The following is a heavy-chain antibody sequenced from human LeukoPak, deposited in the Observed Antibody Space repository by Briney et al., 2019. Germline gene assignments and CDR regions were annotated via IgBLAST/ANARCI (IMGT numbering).Heavy chain of an antibody. CDR3: ARVRRDSGWYDYYYFDY. V-gene: IGHV1-46*01. J-gene: IGHJ4*02. CDR1: GYTFTSYY. CDR2: INPSGGST. Sequence: ASVKVSCKASGYTFTSYYMHWVRQAPGQGLEWMGIINPSGGSTSYAQKFQGRVTMTRDTSISTAYMELSRLRSDDTAVYYCARVRRDSGWYDYYYFDYWGQGTLVTVSS. D-gene: IGHD6-19*01.